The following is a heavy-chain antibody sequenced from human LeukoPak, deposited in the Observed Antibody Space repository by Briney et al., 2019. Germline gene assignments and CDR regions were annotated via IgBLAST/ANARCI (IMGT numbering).Heavy chain of an antibody. CDR1: GFTFSSYS. CDR3: AREESGSSGWYSSGYFQH. Sequence: GGSLRLSCAASGFTFSSYSMNWVRQAPGKGLEWVSSISSSSSYIYYADSVKGRFTISRDNAKNSLYLQMNSLRDEDTAVYYCAREESGSSGWYSSGYFQHWGQGTLVTVSS. V-gene: IGHV3-21*01. D-gene: IGHD6-19*01. CDR2: ISSSSSYI. J-gene: IGHJ1*01.